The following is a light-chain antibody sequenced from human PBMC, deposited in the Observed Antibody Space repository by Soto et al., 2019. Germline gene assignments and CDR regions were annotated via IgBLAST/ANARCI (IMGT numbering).Light chain of an antibody. CDR1: QSLVHSDGNTY. CDR2: KIS. V-gene: IGKV2-24*01. Sequence: DIVMTQTPLSSRVTLGQPASISCRSSQSLVHSDGNTYLNWLHQRPGQPPRLLLYKISNRFFGVPDRFSGSGAGTHFTLTIIRVEAEDVGVYYCMQATQPTWTFGQGTKVEIK. CDR3: MQATQPTWT. J-gene: IGKJ1*01.